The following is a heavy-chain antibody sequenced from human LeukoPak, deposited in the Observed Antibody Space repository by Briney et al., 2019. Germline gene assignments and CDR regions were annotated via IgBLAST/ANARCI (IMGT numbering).Heavy chain of an antibody. V-gene: IGHV3-74*01. CDR1: GFTFSSYW. CDR2: INSDGSST. Sequence: GGSLRLSCAASGFTFSSYWMHWVRHAPGKGLVWVSRINSDGSSTSYADSVKGRFTISRDSAKNTLYLQMNSLRAEDTAVYYCARDPYSSGWYRGIDYWGQGTLVTVSS. CDR3: ARDPYSSGWYRGIDY. D-gene: IGHD6-19*01. J-gene: IGHJ4*02.